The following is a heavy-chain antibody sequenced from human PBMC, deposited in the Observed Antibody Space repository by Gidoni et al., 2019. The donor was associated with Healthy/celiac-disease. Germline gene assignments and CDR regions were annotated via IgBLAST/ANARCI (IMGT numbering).Heavy chain of an antibody. J-gene: IGHJ4*02. CDR3: AKDSGSSGYLPDY. CDR2: ISYDGSNK. Sequence: QVQLVESGGGVVQPGRSLRLSCAASGFTFSSYGMHWVRQAPGKGLEWVAVISYDGSNKYYADSVKSRFTISRDNSKNTLYLQMNSLRAEDTAVYYCAKDSGSSGYLPDYWGQGTLVTVSS. CDR1: GFTFSSYG. V-gene: IGHV3-30*18. D-gene: IGHD3-22*01.